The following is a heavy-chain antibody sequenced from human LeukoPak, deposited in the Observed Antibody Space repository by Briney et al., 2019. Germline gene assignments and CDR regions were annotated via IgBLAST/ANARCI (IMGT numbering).Heavy chain of an antibody. D-gene: IGHD3-16*02. Sequence: GGSLRLSCAASGFTFSSYGMHWVRQAPGKGLEWVAVIWYDGSNKYYADSVKGRFTISRDNSKNTLYLQMNSLRAEDTAVYYCATFGGVIVNGGDNFDYWGQGTLVTVSS. CDR1: GFTFSSYG. J-gene: IGHJ4*02. CDR2: IWYDGSNK. V-gene: IGHV3-33*01. CDR3: ATFGGVIVNGGDNFDY.